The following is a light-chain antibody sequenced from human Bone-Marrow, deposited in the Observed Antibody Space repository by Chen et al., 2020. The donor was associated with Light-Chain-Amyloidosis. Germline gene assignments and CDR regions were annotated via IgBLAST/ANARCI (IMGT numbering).Light chain of an antibody. Sequence: SYVLTQPSSVSVAPGQTAPIACGGNNIGSTSVHWYQQTPVQAPLLVVYDDSDRPSGIPERLSGSNSGNTATLTISGVEAGDEADYYCQVWERSRGRPVFGGGTKLTVL. J-gene: IGLJ3*02. V-gene: IGLV3-21*02. CDR2: DDS. CDR1: NIGSTS. CDR3: QVWERSRGRPV.